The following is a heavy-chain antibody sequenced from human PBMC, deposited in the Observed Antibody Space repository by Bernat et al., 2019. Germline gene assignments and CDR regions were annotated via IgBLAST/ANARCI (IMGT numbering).Heavy chain of an antibody. D-gene: IGHD3-10*01. CDR3: ARDPYYGSGSYYPYYYYYGMDV. CDR2: IIPILGIA. V-gene: IGHV1-69*04. Sequence: QVQLVQSGAEVKKPGASVKVSCKASGYTFTSYGISWVRQAPGQGLEWMGRIIPILGIANYAQKFQGRVTITADKSTSTAYMELSSLRSEDTAVYYCARDPYYGSGSYYPYYYYYGMDVWGQGTTVTVSS. CDR1: GYTFTSYG. J-gene: IGHJ6*02.